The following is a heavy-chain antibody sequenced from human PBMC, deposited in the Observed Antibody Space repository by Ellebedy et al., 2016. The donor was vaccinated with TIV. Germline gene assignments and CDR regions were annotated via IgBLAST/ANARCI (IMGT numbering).Heavy chain of an antibody. D-gene: IGHD3-10*01. V-gene: IGHV1-69*13. CDR3: ARRAYRGLIDY. CDR1: GDSFKNYG. CDR2: IIPLFGPG. Sequence: ASVKVSCKASGDSFKNYGISWVRQAPGHGLEWMGAIIPLFGPGKYPQKFQDRLTITADESTNTAYMELSSLRSEDTAVYYCARRAYRGLIDYWGQGTPVTVSS. J-gene: IGHJ4*02.